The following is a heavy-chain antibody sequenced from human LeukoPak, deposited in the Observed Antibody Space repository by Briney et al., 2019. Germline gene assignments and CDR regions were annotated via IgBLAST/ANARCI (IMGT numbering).Heavy chain of an antibody. CDR3: AREWFGYDSSGSHLDY. CDR2: IYFSGST. V-gene: IGHV4-30-4*01. D-gene: IGHD3-22*01. J-gene: IGHJ4*02. Sequence: NPSETLSLTCTVSGGSVNSGDYYWSWIRQPPGKGLECIGYIYFSGSTYQNPSPKSRVTISLDTSKNQFSLKLSSVTAADTAVYYCAREWFGYDSSGSHLDYWGQGTLVTVSS. CDR1: GGSVNSGDYY.